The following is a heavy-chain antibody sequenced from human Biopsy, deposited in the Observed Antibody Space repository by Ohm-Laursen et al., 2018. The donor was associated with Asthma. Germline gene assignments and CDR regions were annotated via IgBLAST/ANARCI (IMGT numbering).Heavy chain of an antibody. CDR1: GFTFSSYS. V-gene: IGHV3-48*02. CDR3: ARPRWGPYGY. Sequence: SLRLSCAAPGFTFSSYSMNWVRRAPGKGLEWVSYISSSSSTIYYADSVKGRFTISRDNAKNSLYLQMNSLRDEDTAVYYCARPRWGPYGYWGQGTLVTVSS. J-gene: IGHJ4*02. CDR2: ISSSSSTI. D-gene: IGHD4-17*01.